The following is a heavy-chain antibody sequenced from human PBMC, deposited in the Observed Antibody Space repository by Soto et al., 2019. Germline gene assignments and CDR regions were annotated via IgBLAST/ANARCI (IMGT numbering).Heavy chain of an antibody. D-gene: IGHD6-25*01. CDR3: AKDKAAFLKDATFDS. Sequence: EVQLLVSGGGLVQPGGSLRLSCAASGFKSSFSNYAMNWVRQAPGKGLEWVSGISGSGDITHYADSVKGRFTISRDNAKNTLYLQMSSPSAEDTADYYCAKDKAAFLKDATFDSWGQGTLVTVSS. CDR1: GFKSSFSNYA. J-gene: IGHJ5*01. V-gene: IGHV3-23*01. CDR2: ISGSGDIT.